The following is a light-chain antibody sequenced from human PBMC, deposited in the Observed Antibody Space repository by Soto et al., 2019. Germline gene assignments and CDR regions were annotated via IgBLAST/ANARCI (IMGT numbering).Light chain of an antibody. J-gene: IGKJ2*01. CDR3: HQSDSTPYT. CDR2: DAS. Sequence: DIQMTQSPSSLSASLGDRVTLTCRASQTISTNLNWYQQKPGKAPRLLIYDASTWLSGVPSRFSGSGSGTDFTLTIGRLQPEDFSAYYCHQSDSTPYTFGRGTKVEIK. V-gene: IGKV1-39*01. CDR1: QTISTN.